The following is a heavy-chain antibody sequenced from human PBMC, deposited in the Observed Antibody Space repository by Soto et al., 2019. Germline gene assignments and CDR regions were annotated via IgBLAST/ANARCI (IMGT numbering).Heavy chain of an antibody. Sequence: QITLKESGPTLVKPTQTLTLTRTFSGFSLSTSGVGVGWIRQPPGKALEWLALIYWDDDKRYSPSLKSRLTITKDTSKNQVVLTTTNMDPVDTATYYCAHITSPERAIAAAGAAEYFQHWGQGTLVTVSS. CDR1: GFSLSTSGVG. J-gene: IGHJ1*01. CDR3: AHITSPERAIAAAGAAEYFQH. V-gene: IGHV2-5*02. CDR2: IYWDDDK. D-gene: IGHD6-13*01.